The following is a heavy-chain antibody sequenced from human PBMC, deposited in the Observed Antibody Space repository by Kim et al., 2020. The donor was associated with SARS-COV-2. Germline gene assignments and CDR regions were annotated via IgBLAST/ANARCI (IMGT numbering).Heavy chain of an antibody. D-gene: IGHD4-17*01. V-gene: IGHV3-21*01. CDR3: ARDLSDYGGNSKGDY. J-gene: IGHJ4*02. CDR1: GFTFSSYS. CDR2: ISSSSSYI. Sequence: GGSLRLSCAASGFTFSSYSMNWVRQAPGKGLEWVSSISSSSSYIYYADSVKGRFTISRDNAKNSLYLQMNSLRAEDTAVYYCARDLSDYGGNSKGDYWGQGTLGTVSS.